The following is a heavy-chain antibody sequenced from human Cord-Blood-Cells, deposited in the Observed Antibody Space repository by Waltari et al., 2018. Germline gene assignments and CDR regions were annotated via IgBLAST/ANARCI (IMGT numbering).Heavy chain of an antibody. Sequence: QVQLQQWGAGLLKPSETLSLTCAVYGGSFSGYYWSWIRQPPGKGLEWIGEINHSGSTNYNPSLKSRVTISVDTSKNQFSLKLSSVTAADTAVYYCARERLGWLEVFYYWGQGTLVTVSS. D-gene: IGHD5-18*01. CDR3: ARERLGWLEVFYY. CDR1: GGSFSGYY. V-gene: IGHV4-34*01. J-gene: IGHJ4*02. CDR2: INHSGST.